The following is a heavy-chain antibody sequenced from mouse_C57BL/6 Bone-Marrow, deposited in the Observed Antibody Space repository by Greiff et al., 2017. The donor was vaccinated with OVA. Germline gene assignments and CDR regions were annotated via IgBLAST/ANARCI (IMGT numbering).Heavy chain of an antibody. J-gene: IGHJ2*01. CDR3: ARGYYRGY. V-gene: IGHV1-26*01. D-gene: IGHD2-12*01. Sequence: EVQLQQSGPELVKPGASVKISCKASGYTFTDYYMNWVKQSHGKSLEWIGDINPNNGGTSYNQKFKGKATLTVDKSSSTAYMELRSLTSEDSAVYYCARGYYRGYWGQGTTLTVSS. CDR1: GYTFTDYY. CDR2: INPNNGGT.